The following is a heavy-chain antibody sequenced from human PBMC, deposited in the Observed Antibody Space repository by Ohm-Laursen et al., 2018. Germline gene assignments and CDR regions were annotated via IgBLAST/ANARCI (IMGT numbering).Heavy chain of an antibody. V-gene: IGHV3-30*03. Sequence: SLRLSCAASGFAFSSYGMHWVRQAPGKGLESVAVISYDGSNKYYADSVKGRFTISRDNARNTVHLQMNSLRTEDTAVYYCARGGDGAVDYWGQGTLVTVSP. J-gene: IGHJ4*02. CDR2: ISYDGSNK. CDR3: ARGGDGAVDY. CDR1: GFAFSSYG. D-gene: IGHD7-27*01.